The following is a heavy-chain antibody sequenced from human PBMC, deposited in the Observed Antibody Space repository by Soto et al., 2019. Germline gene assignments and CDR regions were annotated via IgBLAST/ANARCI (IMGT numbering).Heavy chain of an antibody. CDR1: GFTFSNYW. J-gene: IGHJ2*01. V-gene: IGHV3-74*01. Sequence: EVQLVESGGDLVQPGGSLSLSCVASGFTFSNYWMHWVRQAPGKGLEWVSRINSDESSRAYADSVKGRFISSRDNDKNSLSLEMNSPRAEDMAVYYCARVIDIYVDLWGGGTLVAVSS. CDR3: ARVIDIYVDL. CDR2: INSDESSR.